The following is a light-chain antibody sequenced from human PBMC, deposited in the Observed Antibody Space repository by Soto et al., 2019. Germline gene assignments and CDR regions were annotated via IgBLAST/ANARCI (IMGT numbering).Light chain of an antibody. CDR2: GAS. J-gene: IGKJ4*01. Sequence: EIVMTQSPATLSVSPGERATLSCRASQSVTSNLAWYQQKPGQPLRRLIYGASTRATGIPARFSGSGSGTEFTLTISSLQSEDFAVYYCQQYNNWPLTFGGGTKVEIK. V-gene: IGKV3-15*01. CDR3: QQYNNWPLT. CDR1: QSVTSN.